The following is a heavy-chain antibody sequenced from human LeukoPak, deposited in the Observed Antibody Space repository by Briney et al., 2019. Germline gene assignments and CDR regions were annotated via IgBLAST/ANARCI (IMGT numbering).Heavy chain of an antibody. D-gene: IGHD3-3*01. CDR2: ISAYNGNT. Sequence: ASVKVSCKASGYTFTSYGISWVRQAPGQGLEWMGWISAYNGNTNYAQKLQGRVPMTTDTSTSTAYMELRSLRSDDTAVYYCARAGYDFWSGYYQFDYWGQGTLVTVSS. J-gene: IGHJ4*02. CDR1: GYTFTSYG. CDR3: ARAGYDFWSGYYQFDY. V-gene: IGHV1-18*01.